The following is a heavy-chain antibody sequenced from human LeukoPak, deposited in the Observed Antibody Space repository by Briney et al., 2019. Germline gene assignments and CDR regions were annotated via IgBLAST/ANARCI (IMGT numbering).Heavy chain of an antibody. CDR2: ISTFNGNA. D-gene: IGHD2-15*01. Sequence: ASVKVSCKASGYTFSNYGISWVRQAPGQGLEWMGWISTFNGNAKYAQNFQGRVTMTTDTSTSTAHMELKSLRSDDTAVYYCARGRYCSGGNCWAFYYYYMDVWGKGTTVTVSS. V-gene: IGHV1-18*01. J-gene: IGHJ6*03. CDR3: ARGRYCSGGNCWAFYYYYMDV. CDR1: GYTFSNYG.